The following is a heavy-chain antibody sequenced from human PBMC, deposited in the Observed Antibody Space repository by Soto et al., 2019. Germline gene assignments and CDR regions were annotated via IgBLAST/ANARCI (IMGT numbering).Heavy chain of an antibody. CDR1: GYTFTSYG. CDR2: ISAYNGNT. J-gene: IGHJ5*02. Sequence: ASVKVSCKASGYTFTSYGISWVRQAPGQGLEWMGWISAYNGNTNYAQKLQGRVTMTTDTSTSTAYMELRSLRSDDTAVYYCARAPRRNYDFWIGPSAWGQGTLVTVSS. CDR3: ARAPRRNYDFWIGPSA. V-gene: IGHV1-18*01. D-gene: IGHD3-3*01.